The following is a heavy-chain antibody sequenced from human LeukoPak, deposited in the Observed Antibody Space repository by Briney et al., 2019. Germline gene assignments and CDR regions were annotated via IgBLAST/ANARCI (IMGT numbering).Heavy chain of an antibody. V-gene: IGHV3-23*01. Sequence: GGSLRLSCAASGFTFSSYAMGWVREAPGKGLEWVSAITASGGNTYYADSVKGRFTISRDNSKNTLYLQVNSLRAEDTAVYYCAKGNGYSYGRYYFDYWGQGTLVTVSS. CDR2: ITASGGNT. J-gene: IGHJ4*02. D-gene: IGHD5-18*01. CDR3: AKGNGYSYGRYYFDY. CDR1: GFTFSSYA.